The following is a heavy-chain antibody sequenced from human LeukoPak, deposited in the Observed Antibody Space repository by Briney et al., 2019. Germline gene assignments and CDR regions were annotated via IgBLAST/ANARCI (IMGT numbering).Heavy chain of an antibody. CDR3: ARVVFSDYYYYGMDV. Sequence: GGSLRLSCAASGFTFSSYGMHWVRQAPGKGLEWVAVISYDGSNKYYADSVKGRFTISRDNSKNTLYLQMNSLRAEDTAVYYCARVVFSDYYYYGMDVWGQGTTVTVSS. D-gene: IGHD2-8*01. CDR1: GFTFSSYG. J-gene: IGHJ6*02. V-gene: IGHV3-30*19. CDR2: ISYDGSNK.